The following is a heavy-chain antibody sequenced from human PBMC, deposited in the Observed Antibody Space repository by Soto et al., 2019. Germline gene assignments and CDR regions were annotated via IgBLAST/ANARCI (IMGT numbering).Heavy chain of an antibody. Sequence: GGSLRLSCAAAGFTFSSYAMYWVRQAPGKGLEYVSGISSNGGDTYYANSVKGRFTISRDNSKNTLYLQMGSLRAEDTAVYYCARDLQGQWLKYFDCWGQGTLVTVSS. V-gene: IGHV3-64*01. CDR2: ISSNGGDT. J-gene: IGHJ4*02. CDR3: ARDLQGQWLKYFDC. D-gene: IGHD6-19*01. CDR1: GFTFSSYA.